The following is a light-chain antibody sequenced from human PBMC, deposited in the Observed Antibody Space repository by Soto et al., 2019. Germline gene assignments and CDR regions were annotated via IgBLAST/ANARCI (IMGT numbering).Light chain of an antibody. Sequence: QSALTQPASVSGSPGQSITISCTGTSSDVGGYKYVSWYQQHPGKAPKLMIYEVSYRPSGVSNRFSASKSGNTASLTISGLQAEYEADYYCSSYTSSNTLVFGGGTKLTVL. V-gene: IGLV2-14*01. CDR1: SSDVGGYKY. CDR3: SSYTSSNTLV. J-gene: IGLJ3*02. CDR2: EVS.